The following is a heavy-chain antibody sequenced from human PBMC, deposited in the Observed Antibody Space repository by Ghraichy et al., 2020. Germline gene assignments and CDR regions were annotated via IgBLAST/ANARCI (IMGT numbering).Heavy chain of an antibody. CDR3: AKFSTPYGMDV. CDR1: GFTLSSYA. J-gene: IGHJ6*02. CDR2: FTGSGGST. Sequence: GGSLRLSCAASGFTLSSYAMSWVRQAPGKGLEWVSVFTGSGGSTYYADSVKGRFTISRDNSKNTLYLQMNSLRAEDTAVYYCAKFSTPYGMDVWGRGTTVTVSS. V-gene: IGHV3-23*01.